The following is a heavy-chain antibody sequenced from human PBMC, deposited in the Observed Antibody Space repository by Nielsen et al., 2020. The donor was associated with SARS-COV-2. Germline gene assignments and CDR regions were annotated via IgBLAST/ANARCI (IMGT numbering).Heavy chain of an antibody. Sequence: GGSLRLSCAASGFTFSSYGMHWVRQAPGKGLEWVAVISYDGSNKYYADSVKGRFTISRDNSKNTLYLQMNSLRAEDTAVYYCAKGGLWFGELYDYWGQGTLVTVSS. CDR2: ISYDGSNK. CDR1: GFTFSSYG. V-gene: IGHV3-30*18. J-gene: IGHJ4*02. CDR3: AKGGLWFGELYDY. D-gene: IGHD3-10*01.